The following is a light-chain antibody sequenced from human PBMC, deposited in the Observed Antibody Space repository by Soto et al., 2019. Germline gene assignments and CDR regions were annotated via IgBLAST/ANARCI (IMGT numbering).Light chain of an antibody. Sequence: QSVLTQPPSVSAAPGQKVTISCSGRSSNIGENYVSWYQHFPGTAPKLIIYDNDNRPSGIPDRISGSKSGTSATLGITGLQTGDEADYYCATWDSSVSAAVFGPGTKLTVL. J-gene: IGLJ1*01. CDR2: DND. V-gene: IGLV1-51*01. CDR3: ATWDSSVSAAV. CDR1: SSNIGENY.